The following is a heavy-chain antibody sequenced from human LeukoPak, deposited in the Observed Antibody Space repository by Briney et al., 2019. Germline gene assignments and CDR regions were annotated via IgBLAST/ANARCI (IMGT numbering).Heavy chain of an antibody. D-gene: IGHD4-4*01. CDR3: ARHPDYSPLFDY. CDR2: ISSSSSYI. J-gene: IGHJ4*02. Sequence: PGGSLRLSCAASGFTFSSYSMHWVRQAPGKGLGWVSSISSSSSYIYYADSVKGRFTISRDNAKNSLYLQMNSLRAEDTAVYYCARHPDYSPLFDYWGQGTLVTVSS. CDR1: GFTFSSYS. V-gene: IGHV3-21*01.